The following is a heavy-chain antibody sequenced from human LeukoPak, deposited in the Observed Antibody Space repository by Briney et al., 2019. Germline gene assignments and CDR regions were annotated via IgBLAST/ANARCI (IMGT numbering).Heavy chain of an antibody. Sequence: PGGSLRLSCAASGFTFSSYSMNWVRQAPGKGLEWVSSISSSSSYIYYADSVKGRFTISRDNAKNSLYLQMNSLRAEDTAVYYCARDPDDFWSGYPDYWGQGTLVTVSS. CDR1: GFTFSSYS. J-gene: IGHJ4*02. CDR3: ARDPDDFWSGYPDY. CDR2: ISSSSSYI. D-gene: IGHD3-3*01. V-gene: IGHV3-21*01.